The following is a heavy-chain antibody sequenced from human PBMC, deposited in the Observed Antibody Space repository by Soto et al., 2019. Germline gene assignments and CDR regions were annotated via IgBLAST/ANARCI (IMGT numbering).Heavy chain of an antibody. Sequence: PGGSLRLSCAASGFTFSSYAMHWVRQAPGKGLEWVAVISYDGSNKYYADSVKGRFTISRDNSKNTLYLQMNSLRAEDTAVYYCARDANSNYETDYYYYYYGMEVWGQGTTVTVSS. CDR1: GFTFSSYA. J-gene: IGHJ6*02. D-gene: IGHD4-4*01. CDR3: ARDANSNYETDYYYYYYGMEV. V-gene: IGHV3-30-3*01. CDR2: ISYDGSNK.